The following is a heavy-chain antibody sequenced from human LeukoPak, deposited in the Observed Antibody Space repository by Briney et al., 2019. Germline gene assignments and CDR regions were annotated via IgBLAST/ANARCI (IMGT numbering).Heavy chain of an antibody. CDR1: GFTFSDYY. Sequence: GGSLRLSCAASGFTFSDYYMSWIRQAPGKGLEWVSYISSSGSTIYYADSVKGRFTISRDNAKNSLYLQMNSLRAEDTAVYYCARGWGSGSYYEYYFDYWGRGTLVTVSS. D-gene: IGHD3-10*01. CDR3: ARGWGSGSYYEYYFDY. CDR2: ISSSGSTI. J-gene: IGHJ4*02. V-gene: IGHV3-11*01.